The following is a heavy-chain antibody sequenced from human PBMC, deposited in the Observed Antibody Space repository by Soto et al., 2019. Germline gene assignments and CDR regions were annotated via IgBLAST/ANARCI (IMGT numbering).Heavy chain of an antibody. V-gene: IGHV1-2*04. CDR1: GDTFTSYY. D-gene: IGHD7-27*01. CDR2: INPNSGGT. CDR3: ARVTANWGSVYDY. Sequence: ASVKVSCKASGDTFTSYYMHWVRQAPGQGLEWMGWINPNSGGTNYAQKFQGWVTMTRDTSISTAYMELSRLRSDDTAVYYCARVTANWGSVYDYGGQGTLVTVSS. J-gene: IGHJ4*02.